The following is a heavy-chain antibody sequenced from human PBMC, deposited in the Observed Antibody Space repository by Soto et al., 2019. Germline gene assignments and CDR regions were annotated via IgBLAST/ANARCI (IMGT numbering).Heavy chain of an antibody. CDR2: IYYIGTT. D-gene: IGHD1-1*01. V-gene: IGHV4-31*03. CDR1: GGSISNGNYY. CDR3: AKNATTRPGFAP. Sequence: QVQLQESGPGLVKPSQTLSLTCTVSGGSISNGNYYWSWIRQLPGKGMVWIGNIYYIGTTSYNPSLKSRVSMSIHTSTKQFSLEVRSVVAADTAIYYCAKNATTRPGFAPRGKGTVVIVYS. J-gene: IGHJ5*02.